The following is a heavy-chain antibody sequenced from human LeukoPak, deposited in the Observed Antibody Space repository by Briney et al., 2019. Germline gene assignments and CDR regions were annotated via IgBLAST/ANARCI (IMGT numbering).Heavy chain of an antibody. D-gene: IGHD2-2*01. V-gene: IGHV3-73*01. Sequence: GGSLKLSCAASGFTFSGSAMHWVRQASGKGLEWVGRIRSKANSYATAYAASVKGRFTISRDDSKNTAYLQMNSLKTEDTAVYYCTRHVDCSSTSCYYYYYYMDVWGKGTTVTASS. CDR1: GFTFSGSA. CDR2: IRSKANSYAT. J-gene: IGHJ6*03. CDR3: TRHVDCSSTSCYYYYYYMDV.